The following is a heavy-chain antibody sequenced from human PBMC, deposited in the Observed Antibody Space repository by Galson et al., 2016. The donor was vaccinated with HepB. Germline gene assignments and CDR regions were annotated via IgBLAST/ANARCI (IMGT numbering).Heavy chain of an antibody. J-gene: IGHJ6*04. Sequence: SVKVSCKASVYIFTAYYIHWVRQAPGQGLEWMGKINPNSGGANYARKFQGRVTMTRDTSISTAYMELSSLRSDDTAVYYCAREEMEDCADWDFYGVDVWGKGTTVTVSS. V-gene: IGHV1-2*02. CDR1: VYIFTAYY. CDR3: AREEMEDCADWDFYGVDV. D-gene: IGHD5-24*01. CDR2: INPNSGGA.